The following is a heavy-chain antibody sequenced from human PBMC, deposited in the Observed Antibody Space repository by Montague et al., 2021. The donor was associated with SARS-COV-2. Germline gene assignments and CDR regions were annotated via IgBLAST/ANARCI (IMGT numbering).Heavy chain of an antibody. Sequence: TLSLTCTVSGASISSTNYYWSWIRQPAGKGLEWIGRIYSSGGTNYNPSLKSRVSISIDTSKNEFSLKLSSVTAADTAVYYCARIINHFDRDGPPSLFDRWGQGTGVTVSS. CDR3: ARIINHFDRDGPPSLFDR. D-gene: IGHD2-21*01. V-gene: IGHV4-61*02. CDR1: GASISSTNYY. CDR2: IYSSGGT. J-gene: IGHJ4*02.